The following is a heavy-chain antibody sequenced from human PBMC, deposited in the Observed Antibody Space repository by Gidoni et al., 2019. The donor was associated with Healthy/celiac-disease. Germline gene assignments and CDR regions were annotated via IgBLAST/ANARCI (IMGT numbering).Heavy chain of an antibody. V-gene: IGHV1-18*01. CDR2: ISAYNGNT. J-gene: IGHJ4*02. D-gene: IGHD3-16*01. CDR1: GYTFTSDG. CDR3: ARSTYYDYVWGKYFDY. Sequence: QVQLVQSGAEVKKTGASGKVSCKASGYTFTSDGISWVRQAPGQGLEWMGWISAYNGNTNYAQKLQGRVTMTTDTSPSTASMELRSLRSADTAVYYCARSTYYDYVWGKYFDYWGQGTLVTVSS.